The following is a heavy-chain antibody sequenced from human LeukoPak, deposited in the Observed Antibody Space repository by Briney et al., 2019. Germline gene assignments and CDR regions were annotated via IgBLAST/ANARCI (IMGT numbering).Heavy chain of an antibody. J-gene: IGHJ4*02. Sequence: GGSLRLSCAASGFTFSSYSMNWVRQAPGKGLQWVSGISGSGGSTYYADSVKGRFTISRDNSKNTLSLQMNSLRAEDTAVYYCAKDGGIAAAGTSVYFDYWGQGTLVTVSS. D-gene: IGHD6-13*01. CDR3: AKDGGIAAAGTSVYFDY. V-gene: IGHV3-23*01. CDR1: GFTFSSYS. CDR2: ISGSGGST.